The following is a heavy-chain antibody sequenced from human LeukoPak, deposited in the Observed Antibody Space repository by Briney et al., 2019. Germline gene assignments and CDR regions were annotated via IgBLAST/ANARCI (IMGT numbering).Heavy chain of an antibody. V-gene: IGHV6-1*01. J-gene: IGHJ3*02. Sequence: SQTLSLTCAISGDSVSSNSAAWNWIRQPPSRGLEWLGRTYYRSKWYNDYAVSVKSRITINPDTSKNQFSLQLNSVTPEDTAVYYCARDSLDYVWGSYRSSGAFDIWGQGTMVTVSS. CDR1: GDSVSSNSAA. CDR2: TYYRSKWYN. D-gene: IGHD3-16*02. CDR3: ARDSLDYVWGSYRSSGAFDI.